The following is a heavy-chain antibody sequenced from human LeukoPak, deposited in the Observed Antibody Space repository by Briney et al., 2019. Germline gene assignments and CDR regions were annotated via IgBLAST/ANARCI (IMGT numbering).Heavy chain of an antibody. CDR1: GFTFGDYA. D-gene: IGHD6-19*01. Sequence: GGSLRLSCTASGFTFGDYAMSWFRQAPGKGLEWVGFIRSKAYGGTTEYAASVKGRFTTSRDDSKSIAYLQMNSLKTEDTAVYYCTRGSSPGIAVAVDNYWGQGTLVTVSS. J-gene: IGHJ4*02. CDR2: IRSKAYGGTT. V-gene: IGHV3-49*03. CDR3: TRGSSPGIAVAVDNY.